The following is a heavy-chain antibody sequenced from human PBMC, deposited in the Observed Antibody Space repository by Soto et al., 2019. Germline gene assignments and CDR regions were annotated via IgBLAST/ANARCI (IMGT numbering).Heavy chain of an antibody. D-gene: IGHD3-22*01. J-gene: IGHJ4*02. CDR1: GGSISSSSYY. CDR2: IYYSGST. Sequence: QLQLQESGPGLVKPSETLSLTCTVSGGSISSSSYYWGWIRQPPGKGLEWIGSIYYSGSTYYNPSLKSRVTISVDTSKNQFSLKLSSVTAADTAVYYCARHVQVVVITYFDYLGQGTLVTVSS. CDR3: ARHVQVVVITYFDY. V-gene: IGHV4-39*01.